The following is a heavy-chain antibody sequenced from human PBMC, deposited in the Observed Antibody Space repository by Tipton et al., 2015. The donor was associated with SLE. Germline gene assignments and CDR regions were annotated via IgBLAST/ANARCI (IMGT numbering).Heavy chain of an antibody. J-gene: IGHJ4*02. Sequence: SLRLSCAASGFTFSSYGMHWVRQAPGKGLEWVAVISYDGSNKYYADSVKGRFTISRDNSKNTLYLQMNSLRAEDTAVYYCAKPGGGVSLYYFDYWGQGTLVTVSS. CDR3: AKPGGGVSLYYFDY. V-gene: IGHV3-30*18. CDR2: ISYDGSNK. CDR1: GFTFSSYG. D-gene: IGHD3-16*01.